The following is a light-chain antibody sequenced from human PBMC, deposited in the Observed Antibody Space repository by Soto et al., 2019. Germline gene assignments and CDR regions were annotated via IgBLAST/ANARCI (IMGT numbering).Light chain of an antibody. Sequence: EIVLTQSPATLSLSPGERATLSCRASQSISSYLAWYQQKPGQAHRLLISDASNRATGSPARFSGIGSGTDLTHTISSLETEDFAVYYCQQRSNWPTYTVGQGTKLEIK. CDR3: QQRSNWPTYT. J-gene: IGKJ2*01. CDR2: DAS. CDR1: QSISSY. V-gene: IGKV3-11*01.